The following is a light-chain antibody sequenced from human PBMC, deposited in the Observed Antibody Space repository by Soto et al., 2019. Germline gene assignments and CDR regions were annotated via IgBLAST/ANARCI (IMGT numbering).Light chain of an antibody. CDR1: TGDVGAYNF. J-gene: IGLJ3*02. V-gene: IGLV2-11*01. CDR2: DAS. CDR3: CSYAGSFPWV. Sequence: QSALTQPRSVSGSPGQSVTISCTGTTGDVGAYNFVSWYQLHPGKAPKLMIYDASERPSGVPDRFSASKSGNTASLTISGLQAEDEADYYCCSYAGSFPWVFGGGTKLTVL.